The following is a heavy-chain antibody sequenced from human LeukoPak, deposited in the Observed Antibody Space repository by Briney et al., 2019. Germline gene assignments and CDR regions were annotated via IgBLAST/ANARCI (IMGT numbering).Heavy chain of an antibody. CDR1: GFTFSSYA. Sequence: GGSLRLSCAASGFTFSSYAMHWVRQAPGKGLEYVSAISSNGGSTYYANSVKGRFTISRDNSKNTLYLQMGSLRAEDMAVHYCARAVIGYCSGGSCSPHFDYWGQGTLVTVSS. D-gene: IGHD2-15*01. CDR2: ISSNGGST. CDR3: ARAVIGYCSGGSCSPHFDY. V-gene: IGHV3-64*01. J-gene: IGHJ4*02.